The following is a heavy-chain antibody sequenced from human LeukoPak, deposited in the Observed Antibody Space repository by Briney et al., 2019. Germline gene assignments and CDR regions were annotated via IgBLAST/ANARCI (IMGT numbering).Heavy chain of an antibody. V-gene: IGHV3-30*02. CDR1: GFRFSSYG. J-gene: IGHJ6*03. Sequence: GGSLRLSCAASGFRFSSYGMHWVRQAPGKGLDWVAYIRYDGINEYYADSVKGRFTISRDNSKNTLYLQMNSLRAEDTAVYYCAKDIYDFWSGFSMDVWGKGTTVTVSS. D-gene: IGHD3-3*01. CDR2: IRYDGINE. CDR3: AKDIYDFWSGFSMDV.